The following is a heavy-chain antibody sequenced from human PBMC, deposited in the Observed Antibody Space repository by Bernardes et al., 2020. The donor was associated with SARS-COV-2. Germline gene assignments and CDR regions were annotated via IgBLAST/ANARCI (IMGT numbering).Heavy chain of an antibody. J-gene: IGHJ4*02. V-gene: IGHV3-7*01. Sequence: GGSLRLSCVGSGFTFSAYWMSWVRQAPGKGPEWVAKMAANGDDNYYADSVKGRFTISRDNAKKSLFLQMNSLTVEDTALYYCTRDEVWGQGTPVTVSS. CDR3: TRDEV. CDR1: GFTFSAYW. CDR2: MAANGDDN.